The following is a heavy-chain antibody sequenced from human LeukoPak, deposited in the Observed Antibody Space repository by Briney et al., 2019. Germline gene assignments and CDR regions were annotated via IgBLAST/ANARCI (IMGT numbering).Heavy chain of an antibody. V-gene: IGHV4-34*01. CDR1: GGSFSGYY. CDR3: ARGGPVIVGVAGGTFDY. Sequence: SETLSLTCAVYGGSFSGYYWSWIRQPPGKGLEWIGEINHSGSTNYNPSLKSRVTISVDTSKNQFSLKLSSVTAADTAVYYCARGGPVIVGVAGGTFDYWGQGTLVTVSS. J-gene: IGHJ4*02. D-gene: IGHD6-19*01. CDR2: INHSGST.